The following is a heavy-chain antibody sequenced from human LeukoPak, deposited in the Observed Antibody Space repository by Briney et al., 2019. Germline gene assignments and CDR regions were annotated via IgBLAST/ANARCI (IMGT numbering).Heavy chain of an antibody. CDR2: ISSSGSTI. Sequence: PGGSLRLSCAASGFTFSDYYMSWIRQAPGKGLEWVSYISSSGSTIYYADFVKGRFTISRDNAKNSLYLQMNSLRAEDTAVYYCARAEAVAGWNFDYWGQGTLVTVSS. D-gene: IGHD6-19*01. CDR3: ARAEAVAGWNFDY. J-gene: IGHJ4*02. CDR1: GFTFSDYY. V-gene: IGHV3-11*04.